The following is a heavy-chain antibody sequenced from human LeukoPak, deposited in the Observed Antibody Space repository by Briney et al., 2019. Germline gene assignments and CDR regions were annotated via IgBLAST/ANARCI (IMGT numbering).Heavy chain of an antibody. V-gene: IGHV3-30*18. Sequence: PGRSLRLSCAASGFTFSSYGMHWVRQAPGKGLGWVAVISYEGRNKYYGNSGKGRFTISRDNSKNTLYLKMNSLRAEDTAVYYCAKVGGYYDSSGYQTGAFDIWGQGTMVTVSS. CDR3: AKVGGYYDSSGYQTGAFDI. D-gene: IGHD3-22*01. J-gene: IGHJ3*02. CDR1: GFTFSSYG. CDR2: ISYEGRNK.